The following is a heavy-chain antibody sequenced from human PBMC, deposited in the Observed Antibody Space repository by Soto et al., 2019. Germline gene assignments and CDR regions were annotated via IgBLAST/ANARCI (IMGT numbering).Heavy chain of an antibody. J-gene: IGHJ5*02. D-gene: IGHD3-10*01. CDR2: IFTRDSET. CDR3: ARGYFDSGHGYDL. CDR1: GHLFNNHW. Sequence: PGASLKISCKGPGHLFNNHWIGWVRQTPGKGLEWMGLIFTRDSETKTSPSFQGHVSFSVDNSINTVYLQWTSLKTTDPGIYFCARGYFDSGHGYDLWGQGTLVTVSS. V-gene: IGHV5-51*01.